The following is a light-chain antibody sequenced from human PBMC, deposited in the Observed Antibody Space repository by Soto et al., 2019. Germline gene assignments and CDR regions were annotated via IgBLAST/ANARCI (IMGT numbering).Light chain of an antibody. J-gene: IGKJ3*01. Sequence: DIQMTQSPSTLSASVGDRVTITCRASQSISSSLAWYQQKPGKAPQLLMYMASTLESGVPSRFSGSGSGTEFTLTISSLQPDDFATYYCQQYKSYPFTFGPGTKVDIK. CDR2: MAS. CDR3: QQYKSYPFT. CDR1: QSISSS. V-gene: IGKV1-5*03.